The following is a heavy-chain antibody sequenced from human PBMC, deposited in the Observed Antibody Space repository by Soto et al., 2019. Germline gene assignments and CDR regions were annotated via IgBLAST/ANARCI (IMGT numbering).Heavy chain of an antibody. CDR3: ATSVGSTVGPDFDY. V-gene: IGHV1-46*01. CDR2: IDPTGRTT. Sequence: ASVKVSCKASGYTLTTYYIHWLRQAPGQGLEWMGIIDPTGRTTNYAQKFQGRVTMTRDTSTSTVYMQLSSLRYEDTAVYYCATSVGSTVGPDFDYWGQGTLVTVSS. J-gene: IGHJ4*02. CDR1: GYTLTTYY. D-gene: IGHD1-26*01.